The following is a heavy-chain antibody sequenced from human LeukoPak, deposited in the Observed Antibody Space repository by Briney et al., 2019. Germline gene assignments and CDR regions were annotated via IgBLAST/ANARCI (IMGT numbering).Heavy chain of an antibody. J-gene: IGHJ4*02. Sequence: ASVKVSCKASGYTFTGYYMHWVRQAPGQGLEWMGWINPNSGGTNYAQKFQGRVTMTRDTSISTAYMELSRLRSDDTAVYYCARGPRGYSYGSLIAYDYWGQGTLVTVSS. CDR3: ARGPRGYSYGSLIAYDY. CDR1: GYTFTGYY. V-gene: IGHV1-2*02. CDR2: INPNSGGT. D-gene: IGHD5-18*01.